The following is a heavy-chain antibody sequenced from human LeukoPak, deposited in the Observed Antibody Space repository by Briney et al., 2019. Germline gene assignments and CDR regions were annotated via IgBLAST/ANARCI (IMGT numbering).Heavy chain of an antibody. CDR3: ARDQLGGVVVVAAPPANWFDP. V-gene: IGHV3-7*03. Sequence: GGSLRLSCAASGFTFSDYYMSWIRQAPGKGLEWVANIKQGGSEKYYVDSVKGRFTISRDNAKNSLYLQMNSLRAEDTAVYYCARDQLGGVVVVAAPPANWFDPWGQGTLVTVSS. CDR2: IKQGGSEK. CDR1: GFTFSDYY. D-gene: IGHD2-15*01. J-gene: IGHJ5*02.